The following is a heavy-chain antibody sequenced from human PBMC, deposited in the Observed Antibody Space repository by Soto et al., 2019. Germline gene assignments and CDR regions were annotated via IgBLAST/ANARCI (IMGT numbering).Heavy chain of an antibody. CDR1: RFTFSSYA. D-gene: IGHD3-3*01. CDR3: ARDRRSGRKHITGYYYCGMDV. V-gene: IGHV3-30-3*01. Sequence: QVQLVESGGGVVQPGRSLRLSCAASRFTFSSYAMHWVRQAPGKGLEWVAVISYDGSDKYYADSVTGRFTISSDNSKNTLYLQMNSLRAEDTAVYYCARDRRSGRKHITGYYYCGMDVWGQGTTVTVSS. CDR2: ISYDGSDK. J-gene: IGHJ6*02.